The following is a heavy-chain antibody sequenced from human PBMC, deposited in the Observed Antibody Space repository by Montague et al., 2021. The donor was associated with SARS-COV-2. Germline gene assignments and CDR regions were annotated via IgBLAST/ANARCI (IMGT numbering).Heavy chain of an antibody. V-gene: IGHV4-39*01. D-gene: IGHD5/OR15-5a*01. CDR2: IFHNGDS. CDR1: GGTISTDNLYWY. Sequence: SETLSLTCLVSGGTISTDNLYWYWAWLRQPPGKGLEWIGSIFHNGDSYYNPSLHTRVTISIATSRNHFSLSLTSVTAPDTAVYYCARHVSNLRAAVDYFDDWGQGTPGTGSS. CDR3: ARHVSNLRAAVDYFDD. J-gene: IGHJ4*02.